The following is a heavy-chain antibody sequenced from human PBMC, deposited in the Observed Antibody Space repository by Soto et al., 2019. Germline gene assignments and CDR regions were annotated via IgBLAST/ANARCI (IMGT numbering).Heavy chain of an antibody. CDR3: ARAPISLEYSSSSLNFDF. Sequence: GGSLRLSCAASGFTFSIYNMNWVRQAPGKGLEWVSSISSSSSYIYYTDSVKGRFTTSRDNAKNSPYLQMNSLRAEDTAVYYCARAPISLEYSSSSLNFDFWGLGTLVTVSS. D-gene: IGHD6-6*01. CDR1: GFTFSIYN. CDR2: ISSSSSYI. J-gene: IGHJ4*02. V-gene: IGHV3-21*01.